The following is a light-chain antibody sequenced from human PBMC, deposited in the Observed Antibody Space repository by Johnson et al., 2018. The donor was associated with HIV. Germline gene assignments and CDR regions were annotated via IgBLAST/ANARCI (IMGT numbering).Light chain of an antibody. CDR3: ATWDASLSANV. Sequence: QSVLTQPPSVSAAPGRWVTVSCSVTTSNIGDHSVSWFQHLPGAAPKLLIYDNDRRPSGVPERFSGSKSAASATLDITGLQSGDEGDYYCATWDASLSANVFGPGTKVT. CDR1: TSNIGDHS. V-gene: IGLV1-51*02. CDR2: DND. J-gene: IGLJ1*01.